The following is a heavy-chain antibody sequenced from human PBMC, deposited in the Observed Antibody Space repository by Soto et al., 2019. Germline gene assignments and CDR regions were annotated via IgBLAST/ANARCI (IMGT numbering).Heavy chain of an antibody. CDR1: GGYVSSGSYY. J-gene: IGHJ6*02. CDR2: IYYSGST. Sequence: SETLSLTCTVSGGYVSSGSYYWSWIRQPPGKGLEWIGYIYYSGSTNYNPPLKSRVTISVDTSKNQFSLKLSSVTAADTAVYYCARDRRIAASSGSYYYYGMDVWGQGTTVTVSS. V-gene: IGHV4-61*01. D-gene: IGHD2-15*01. CDR3: ARDRRIAASSGSYYYYGMDV.